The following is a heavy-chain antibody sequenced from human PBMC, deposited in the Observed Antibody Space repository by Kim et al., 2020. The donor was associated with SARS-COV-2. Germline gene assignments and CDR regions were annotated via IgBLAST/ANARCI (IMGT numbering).Heavy chain of an antibody. V-gene: IGHV3-30*18. Sequence: GGSLRLSCAASGFTFSSYCMHWVRQAPGKGLEWVAVISYDGSNKYYADSVKGRSTISRDNSKNTLYLQMNSLRAEDTADYYCAKERGYYVFCSGYCVFDYWGQGTLVTVSS. CDR3: AKERGYYVFCSGYCVFDY. D-gene: IGHD3-3*01. J-gene: IGHJ4*02. CDR1: GFTFSSYC. CDR2: ISYDGSNK.